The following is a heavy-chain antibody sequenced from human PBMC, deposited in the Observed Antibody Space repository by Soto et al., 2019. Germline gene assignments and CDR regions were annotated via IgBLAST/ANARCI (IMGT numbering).Heavy chain of an antibody. CDR2: INHSGST. CDR3: ASSAARSSYYFDY. V-gene: IGHV4-34*01. J-gene: IGHJ4*02. CDR1: GGSFSGYY. Sequence: TSETLSLTCAVYGGSFSGYYWSWIRQPPGKGLEWIGEINHSGSTNYNPSLKSRVTISVDTSKNQFSLKLSSVTAADTAVYYCASSAARSSYYFDYWGQGTLVTVSS. D-gene: IGHD6-6*01.